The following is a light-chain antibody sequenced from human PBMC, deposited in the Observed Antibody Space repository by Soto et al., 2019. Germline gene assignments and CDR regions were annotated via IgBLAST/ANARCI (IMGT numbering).Light chain of an antibody. CDR3: QQYKGAPRT. CDR1: QGISNY. J-gene: IGKJ1*01. Sequence: DIQMTQSPSSLSASVGDRVTITCRASQGISNYLAWYQQKPGKVPKLLIYSASTWQSGVPSRFSGSGYGENFNLTISSLQPEDGDTYYYQQYKGAPRTFGQGTKVEIK. CDR2: SAS. V-gene: IGKV1-27*01.